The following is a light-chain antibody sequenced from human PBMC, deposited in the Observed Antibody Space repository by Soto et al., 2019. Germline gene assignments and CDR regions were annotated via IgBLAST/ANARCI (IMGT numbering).Light chain of an antibody. V-gene: IGKV3-11*01. J-gene: IGKJ1*01. CDR2: YTS. CDR1: QYVGTR. CDR3: QQRSNWPPA. Sequence: EIVLTQSPATLSSSPGETATLSCRASQYVGTRLAWYQHKPGQAPRLLIYYTSNRATGIPARFSGSGPGTDFTLTINSLAPEDFAVYYCQQRSNWPPAFGEGTKV.